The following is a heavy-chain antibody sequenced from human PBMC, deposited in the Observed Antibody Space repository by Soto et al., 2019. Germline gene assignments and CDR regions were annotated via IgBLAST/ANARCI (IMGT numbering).Heavy chain of an antibody. J-gene: IGHJ4*02. D-gene: IGHD1-26*01. CDR2: ISAYNGNT. V-gene: IGHV1-18*01. CDR3: ARGREYSGSYYSFGY. CDR1: GYTFTSYG. Sequence: QVQLVQSGAEVKKPGASVKVSCKASGYTFTSYGISWVRQAPGQGLEWMGWISAYNGNTNYAQKLQGRVTMTTDRSTSTAYMELRSVRSDDTAVYCCARGREYSGSYYSFGYWGQGTLVTVSS.